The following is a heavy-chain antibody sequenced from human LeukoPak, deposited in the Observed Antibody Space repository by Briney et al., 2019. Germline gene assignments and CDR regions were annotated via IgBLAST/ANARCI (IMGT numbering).Heavy chain of an antibody. D-gene: IGHD6-13*01. V-gene: IGHV1-2*02. CDR3: ASDHLSIASTGTRY. J-gene: IGHJ4*02. CDR2: INPNSGDT. Sequence: ASVKVSCKASRYTFTGYYMHWVRQAPGQGLEWMGWINPNSGDTNYAQKFQGRVTMTRDTSISTAYMELRSLSSDDTAVYYCASDHLSIASTGTRYWGQGTLVTVSS. CDR1: RYTFTGYY.